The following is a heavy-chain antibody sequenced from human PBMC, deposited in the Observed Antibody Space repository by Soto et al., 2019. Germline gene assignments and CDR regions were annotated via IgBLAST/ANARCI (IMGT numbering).Heavy chain of an antibody. CDR2: IYYSGRT. Sequence: SETLSLTCTVSGGSISSGGYYWSWIRQHPGKGLEWIGYIYYSGRTYYNPSLHSRVSIAVDTTENQFSLKLTSVTAADTSVYYCARGYFSSISLWLDPCGRGTLVTVSS. V-gene: IGHV4-31*03. CDR1: GGSISSGGYY. J-gene: IGHJ5*02. D-gene: IGHD3-3*02. CDR3: ARGYFSSISLWLDP.